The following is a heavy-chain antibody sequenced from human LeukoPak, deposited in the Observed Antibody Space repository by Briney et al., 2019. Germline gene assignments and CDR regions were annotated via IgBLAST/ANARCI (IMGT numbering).Heavy chain of an antibody. V-gene: IGHV3-74*01. J-gene: IGHJ4*02. CDR3: AREGSTSCLDY. D-gene: IGHD2-2*01. CDR1: GFTFSSNW. Sequence: GGSLSLSCAASGFTFSSNWRHWFCQAPGKGLWWVLRFNSDGSSTSYADSVKGRFTISRDNAKNTLYLQMNSLRAEDTAVYYCAREGSTSCLDYWGQGTLVTVSS. CDR2: FNSDGSST.